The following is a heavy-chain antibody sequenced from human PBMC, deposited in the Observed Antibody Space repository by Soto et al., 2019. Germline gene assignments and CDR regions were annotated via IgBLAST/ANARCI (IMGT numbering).Heavy chain of an antibody. J-gene: IGHJ4*02. D-gene: IGHD3-22*01. CDR1: GFTFSSYA. CDR2: ISYDGSNK. Sequence: QVQLVESGGGVVQPGRSLRLSCAASGFTFSSYAMHWVRQAPGKGLEWVAVISYDGSNKYYADSVKGRFTISRDNSKNTLYLQMNSLRAEDMAVYYCVTKSHYYDSSGYYYKNDYWGQGTLVTVSS. V-gene: IGHV3-30-3*01. CDR3: VTKSHYYDSSGYYYKNDY.